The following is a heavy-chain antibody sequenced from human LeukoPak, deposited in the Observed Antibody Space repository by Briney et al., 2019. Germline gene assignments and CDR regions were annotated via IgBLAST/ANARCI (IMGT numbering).Heavy chain of an antibody. Sequence: ASVKVSCKASGYTFTDYYMHWVRQATGQGLEWMGWINPNSGGANYTQKFQGRVTMTRDTSISTAYMEVSRLRSDDTAMYYCACNLTGDPAYWGQGTLVTVSS. CDR1: GYTFTDYY. J-gene: IGHJ4*02. V-gene: IGHV1-2*02. CDR2: INPNSGGA. CDR3: ACNLTGDPAY. D-gene: IGHD7-27*01.